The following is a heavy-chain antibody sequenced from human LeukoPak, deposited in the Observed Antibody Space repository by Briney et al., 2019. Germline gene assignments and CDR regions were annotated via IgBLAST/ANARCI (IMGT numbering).Heavy chain of an antibody. V-gene: IGHV4-59*08. D-gene: IGHD2-21*02. CDR2: FSYSGST. CDR3: ARRSVVTAINFDAFDI. J-gene: IGHJ3*02. CDR1: GGSISSYY. Sequence: EPLTLTCTVSGGSISSYYGSWIRQPPGEGLEWIGYFSYSGSTNYNPSLKGRVTISVDKSKNQFSLKLSSVTAADTAVYYCARRSVVTAINFDAFDIWGRGTMVTVSS.